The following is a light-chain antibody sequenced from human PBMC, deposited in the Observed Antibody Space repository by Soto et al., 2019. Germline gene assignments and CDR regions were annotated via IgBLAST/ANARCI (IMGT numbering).Light chain of an antibody. CDR3: QQFSSSPGLT. Sequence: EIVLTQSPGTLSLSPGERATLSCRASQTVSSNYLAWYQQKPGQAPRLLIYGASSRATGIPDRFSGSGSGTDFTLTISRLEPEDFAVYYCQQFSSSPGLTFGPGTRVDIK. J-gene: IGKJ3*01. CDR1: QTVSSNY. CDR2: GAS. V-gene: IGKV3-20*01.